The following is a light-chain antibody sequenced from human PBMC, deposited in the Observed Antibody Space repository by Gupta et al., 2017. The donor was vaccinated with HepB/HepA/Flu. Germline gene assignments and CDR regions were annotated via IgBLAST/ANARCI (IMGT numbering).Light chain of an antibody. V-gene: IGKV3-15*01. J-gene: IGKJ1*01. CDR2: GAS. Sequence: EIVMTQSPATLSVSPGERVTLSCRAKQSFDNNLAWYQQKPGQSPRLLIYGASTRATGVPARFSGSGSGTEFTLTISSLQSEDFAVYYCHQDGTWPQTFGQGTRVEF. CDR1: QSFDNN. CDR3: HQDGTWPQT.